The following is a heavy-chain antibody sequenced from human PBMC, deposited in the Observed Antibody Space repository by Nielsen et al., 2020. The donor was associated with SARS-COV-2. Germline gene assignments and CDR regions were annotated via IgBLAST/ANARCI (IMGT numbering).Heavy chain of an antibody. J-gene: IGHJ5*02. V-gene: IGHV1-69*04. D-gene: IGHD3-9*01. CDR1: GASFGSYG. CDR3: ARDRVEFRWFDGNTFSSLRT. Sequence: SVKVSCKASGASFGSYGISWVRQAPGQGLEWLGRLVAMVGEETYAEELQGGLTISADRSTTKVSMELSSLRSDDTAVYYCARDRVEFRWFDGNTFSSLRTWGQGTLVTVSS. CDR2: LVAMVGEE.